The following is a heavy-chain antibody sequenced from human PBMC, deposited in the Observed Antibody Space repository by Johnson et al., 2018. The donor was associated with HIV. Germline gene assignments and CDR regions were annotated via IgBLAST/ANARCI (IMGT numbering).Heavy chain of an antibody. CDR3: ARDGMSATKANI. CDR2: IYSGGST. CDR1: GFTFSNYA. V-gene: IGHV3-66*01. D-gene: IGHD1-14*01. J-gene: IGHJ3*02. Sequence: VQLVESGGGVVQPGRSLRLSCTASGFTFSNYAIHWVRQAPRKGLVWVSVIYSGGSTYYADSVKGRFTISRDNSKNTLYLQMNSLRAEDTAVYYCARDGMSATKANIWGQGTMVTVSS.